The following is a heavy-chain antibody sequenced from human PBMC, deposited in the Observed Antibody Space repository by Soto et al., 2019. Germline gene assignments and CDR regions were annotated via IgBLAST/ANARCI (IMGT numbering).Heavy chain of an antibody. CDR1: GGSISSYY. Sequence: SETLSLTCTVSGGSISSYYWSWIRQPPGKGLEWIGYIYYSGSTNYNPSLKSRVTISVDTSKNQFSLKLSSVTAADTAVYYCARRLPTGYSSSWYGGTAWWFDTWGQGTLVTVSS. CDR3: ARRLPTGYSSSWYGGTAWWFDT. CDR2: IYYSGST. J-gene: IGHJ5*02. D-gene: IGHD6-13*01. V-gene: IGHV4-59*01.